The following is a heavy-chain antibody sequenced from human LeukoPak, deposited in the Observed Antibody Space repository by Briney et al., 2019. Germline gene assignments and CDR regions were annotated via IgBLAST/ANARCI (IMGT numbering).Heavy chain of an antibody. CDR1: GGSISSSSYY. CDR3: ARRGSSWYRKGWFDP. CDR2: ISYSGST. D-gene: IGHD6-13*01. Sequence: SETLSLTCTVSGGSISSSSYYWGWIRQPPGKELDWIGSISYSGSTYYNPSLKSRVTISVDTSKNQFSLKLSSVTAADTAVYYCARRGSSWYRKGWFDPWGQGTLVTVSS. V-gene: IGHV4-39*07. J-gene: IGHJ5*02.